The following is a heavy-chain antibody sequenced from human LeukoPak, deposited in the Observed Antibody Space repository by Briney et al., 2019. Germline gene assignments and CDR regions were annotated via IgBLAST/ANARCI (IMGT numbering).Heavy chain of an antibody. V-gene: IGHV4-59*08. Sequence: SGTLSLTCTVSGGSISSYYWSWIRQPPGKGLEWIGYIYYSGSTNYNPSLKSRVTISVDTSKNQFSLKLSSVTAADTAVYYCARQGRDFWSGYYFDYWGQGTLVTVSS. CDR2: IYYSGST. D-gene: IGHD3-3*01. CDR1: GGSISSYY. CDR3: ARQGRDFWSGYYFDY. J-gene: IGHJ4*02.